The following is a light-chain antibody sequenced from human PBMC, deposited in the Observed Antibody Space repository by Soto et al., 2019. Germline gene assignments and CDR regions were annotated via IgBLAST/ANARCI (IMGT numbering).Light chain of an antibody. J-gene: IGLJ2*01. CDR2: KDT. CDR3: QSADTSGTYVL. V-gene: IGLV3-25*02. CDR1: GLPKQY. Sequence: SYELTQPPSVSVSPGQTTWITCSGEGLPKQYAHWYQQKPGQALVLVIYKDTERPSGIPERFSGSSSGTTVTLTISGVQAEDEADYFCQSADTSGTYVLFGGGTKLTVL.